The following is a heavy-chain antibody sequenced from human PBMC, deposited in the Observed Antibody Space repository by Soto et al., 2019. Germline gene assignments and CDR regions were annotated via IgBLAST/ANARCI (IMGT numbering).Heavy chain of an antibody. D-gene: IGHD2-2*01. V-gene: IGHV1-24*01. CDR2: FDPEDGET. Sequence: ASVKVSCKVSGYTLTELSMHWVRQAPGKGLEWMGGFDPEDGETIYAQKFQGRVTMTEDTSTDTAYMELSSLRSEDTAVYYCATVQRRYCSSTSCPAPDYWGQGTLVTVSP. J-gene: IGHJ4*02. CDR1: GYTLTELS. CDR3: ATVQRRYCSSTSCPAPDY.